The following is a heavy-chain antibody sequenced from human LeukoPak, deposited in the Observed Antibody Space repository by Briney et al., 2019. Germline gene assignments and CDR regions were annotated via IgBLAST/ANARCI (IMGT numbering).Heavy chain of an antibody. CDR1: GGTFSSYA. Sequence: GASVKVSCKASGGTFSSYAISWVRQAPGQGLEWMGGIIPIFGTANYAQKFQGRVTITADESTSTAYMELSSLRSEDTAVYYCARFVLGYYYDSSGPRTGFDYWGQGTLVTVSS. D-gene: IGHD3-22*01. CDR3: ARFVLGYYYDSSGPRTGFDY. CDR2: IIPIFGTA. J-gene: IGHJ4*02. V-gene: IGHV1-69*13.